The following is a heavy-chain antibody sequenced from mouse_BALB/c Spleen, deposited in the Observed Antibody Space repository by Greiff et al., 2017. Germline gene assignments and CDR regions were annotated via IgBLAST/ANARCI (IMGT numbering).Heavy chain of an antibody. Sequence: EVMLVESGGDLVKPGGSLKLSCAASGFTFSSYGMSWVRQTPDKRLEWVATISSGGSYTYYPDSVKGRFTISRDNAKNTLYLQMSSLKSEDTAMYYCARPNYYGSRKKAWFAYWGQGTLVTVSA. D-gene: IGHD1-1*01. CDR2: ISSGGSYT. V-gene: IGHV5-6*02. CDR3: ARPNYYGSRKKAWFAY. J-gene: IGHJ3*01. CDR1: GFTFSSYG.